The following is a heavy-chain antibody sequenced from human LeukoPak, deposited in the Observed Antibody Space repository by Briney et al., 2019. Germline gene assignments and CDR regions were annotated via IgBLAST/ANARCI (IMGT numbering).Heavy chain of an antibody. CDR2: IYHSGST. D-gene: IGHD3-16*01. CDR1: GCSISSGGYS. Sequence: SETLSLTCAVSGCSISSGGYSWSWIRQPPGKGLEWIGYIYHSGSTYYNPSLKSRVTISVDRSKNQFSLKLSSVTAADTAVYYCARATITSDDAFDIWGQGTMVTVSS. V-gene: IGHV4-30-2*01. CDR3: ARATITSDDAFDI. J-gene: IGHJ3*02.